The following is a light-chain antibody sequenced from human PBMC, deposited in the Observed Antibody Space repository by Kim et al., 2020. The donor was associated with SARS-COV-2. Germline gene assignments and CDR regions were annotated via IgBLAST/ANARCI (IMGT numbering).Light chain of an antibody. CDR2: GKN. J-gene: IGLJ2*01. CDR3: NSRDSSGPVV. V-gene: IGLV3-19*01. Sequence: SSELTQDPAVSVALGQTVRITCQGDSLRSYYASWYQQKPGQAPVLVIYGKNNRPSGIPDRFSGSSSGNTAPLTITGAQAEDEADYYCNSRDSSGPVVFGG. CDR1: SLRSYY.